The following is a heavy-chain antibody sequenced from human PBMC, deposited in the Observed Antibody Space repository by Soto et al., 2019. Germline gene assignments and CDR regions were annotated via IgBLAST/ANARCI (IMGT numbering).Heavy chain of an antibody. CDR1: GGSISSGGYS. CDR2: IYHSGST. Sequence: QLQLQESGSGLVKPSQTLSLTCAVSGGSISSGGYSWSWIRQPPGKGLEWIGYIYHSGSTYYNPSLKSRVTISVDRSKNQFSLKLSSVTAADTAVYYCARDRYGDYSDDAFDIWGQGTMVTVSS. CDR3: ARDRYGDYSDDAFDI. D-gene: IGHD4-17*01. J-gene: IGHJ3*02. V-gene: IGHV4-30-2*01.